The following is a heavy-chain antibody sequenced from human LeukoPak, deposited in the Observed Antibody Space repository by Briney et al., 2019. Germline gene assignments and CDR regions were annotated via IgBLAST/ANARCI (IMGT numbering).Heavy chain of an antibody. D-gene: IGHD6-13*01. CDR1: GYTFSGNY. V-gene: IGHV1-2*02. J-gene: IGHJ5*02. CDR3: ARGLAAAGYNWFDP. CDR2: INPNSGGT. Sequence: ASVKVSCKASGYTFSGNYMHWVRQAPGQVLEWMGWINPNSGGTNYAQKFQGRVTMTRDTSISTAYMEVSRLRSDDTAAYYCARGLAAAGYNWFDPWGQGTLVTVSS.